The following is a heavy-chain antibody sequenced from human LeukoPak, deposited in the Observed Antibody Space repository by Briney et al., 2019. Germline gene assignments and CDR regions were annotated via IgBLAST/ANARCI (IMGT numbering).Heavy chain of an antibody. CDR1: GFTFSSYA. J-gene: IGHJ1*01. CDR2: ISYDGSNK. V-gene: IGHV3-30-3*01. CDR3: AKSSGNSWYDYFQH. D-gene: IGHD6-13*01. Sequence: PGGSLRLSCAASGFTFSSYAMHWVRQAPGKGLEWVAVISYDGSNKYYADSVKGRFTISRDNSKNTLYLQMNSLRDEDTAIYYCAKSSGNSWYDYFQHWGQGTLVTVSS.